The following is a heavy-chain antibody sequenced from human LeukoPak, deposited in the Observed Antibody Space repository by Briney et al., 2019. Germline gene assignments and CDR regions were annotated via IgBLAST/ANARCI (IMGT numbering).Heavy chain of an antibody. CDR3: ARYYGSGRDGDY. D-gene: IGHD3-10*01. CDR1: GGSINNNNYY. CDR2: IFYDGSS. Sequence: SETLSLTCTVSGGSINNNNYYWGWIRQPPGRGLEWIGSIFYDGSSYYNPSLKSRVTISVNTYKNQFSLKVKSVTAADTDVYFCARYYGSGRDGDYWGQGTLVTVSS. J-gene: IGHJ4*02. V-gene: IGHV4-39*01.